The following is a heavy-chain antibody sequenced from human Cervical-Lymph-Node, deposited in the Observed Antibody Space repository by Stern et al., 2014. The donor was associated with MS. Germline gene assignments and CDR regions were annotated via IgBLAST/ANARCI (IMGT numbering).Heavy chain of an antibody. J-gene: IGHJ4*02. V-gene: IGHV3-15*01. Sequence: EVQLVASGGGLVKPGGSLRLSCAASGFTFSNAWMSLVRQAPGKGLEWVGRIKSKTDGGTTDYAAPVKGRFTISRDDSKNTLYLQMNSLKTEDTAVYYCTTDGSITMIVVGLYYFDYWGQGTLVTVSS. CDR3: TTDGSITMIVVGLYYFDY. CDR2: IKSKTDGGTT. CDR1: GFTFSNAW. D-gene: IGHD3-22*01.